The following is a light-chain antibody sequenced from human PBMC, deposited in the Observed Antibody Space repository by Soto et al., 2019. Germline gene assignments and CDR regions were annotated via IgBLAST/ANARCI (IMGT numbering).Light chain of an antibody. CDR2: DVS. Sequence: QSALTQPRSVSGSPGQSVTISCTGTSSGVGGYNYVSWYQQHPGKAPKLMIYDVSKRPSGVPDRFSGSKSGNTASLTISGLQDEDEADYYCCSYAGSYTWVFGGGTKLTVL. CDR3: CSYAGSYTWV. J-gene: IGLJ3*02. V-gene: IGLV2-11*01. CDR1: SSGVGGYNY.